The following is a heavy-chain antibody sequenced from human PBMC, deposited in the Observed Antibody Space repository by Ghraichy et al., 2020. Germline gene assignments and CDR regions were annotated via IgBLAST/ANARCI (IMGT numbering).Heavy chain of an antibody. CDR1: GGGISSYY. J-gene: IGHJ4*02. V-gene: IGHV4-4*07. D-gene: IGHD7-27*01. CDR2: IYTSGST. CDR3: ARGTGAKTDY. Sequence: SETLSLTCTGFGGGISSYYWRGIRQAAGKGLEWSGRIYTSGSTNYNPSLKSRVTMSIDTSKNQFSLKLSSVTAADTAVYYCARGTGAKTDYWGQGTLVTVSS.